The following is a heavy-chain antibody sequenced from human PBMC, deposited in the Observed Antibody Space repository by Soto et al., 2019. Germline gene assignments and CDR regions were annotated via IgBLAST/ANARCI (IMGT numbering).Heavy chain of an antibody. D-gene: IGHD3-3*01. Sequence: GASVKVSCKASGYTFTNYDINWVRQATGQGLEWMGWMNPNSGNPGYAQKFQGRVTMTRDTSITTAYMELSSLTSDDTAVSYCFGGRRPTFDPWGKGTQVPDS. V-gene: IGHV1-8*01. CDR2: MNPNSGNP. CDR3: FGGRRPTFDP. J-gene: IGHJ5*02. CDR1: GYTFTNYD.